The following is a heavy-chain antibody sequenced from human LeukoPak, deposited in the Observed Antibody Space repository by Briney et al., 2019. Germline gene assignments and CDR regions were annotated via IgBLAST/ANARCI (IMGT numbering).Heavy chain of an antibody. Sequence: GGSPRLSCAVSGFTFRNAWMSWVRQAPGKGLEWVGRIRSNTDGGTTDYAAPVKGRFAISRDDSKNTLYLQMNSLKTEDTAVYYCTTDLSGSYYPFDYWGQGTLVTVSS. D-gene: IGHD1-26*01. CDR3: TTDLSGSYYPFDY. V-gene: IGHV3-15*01. CDR2: IRSNTDGGTT. J-gene: IGHJ4*02. CDR1: GFTFRNAW.